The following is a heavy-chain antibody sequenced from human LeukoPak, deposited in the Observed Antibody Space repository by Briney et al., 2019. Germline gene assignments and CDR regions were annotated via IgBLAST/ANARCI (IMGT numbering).Heavy chain of an antibody. D-gene: IGHD3-22*01. CDR2: INDYTGDT. V-gene: IGHV4-34*01. CDR3: ARGRIAKIVVVHSFSYGMDV. Sequence: SETLSLTCTVFGGSFTDYFWTWIRHSPGKGLEWIGEINDYTGDTNYNPSLNSRVSISLEKSKNQSPLELRSVTAADTAVYYCARGRIAKIVVVHSFSYGMDVWGQGTTVTVSS. J-gene: IGHJ6*02. CDR1: GGSFTDYF.